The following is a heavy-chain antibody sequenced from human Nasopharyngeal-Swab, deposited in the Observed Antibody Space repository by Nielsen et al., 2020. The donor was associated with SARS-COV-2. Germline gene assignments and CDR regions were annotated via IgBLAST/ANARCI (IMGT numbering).Heavy chain of an antibody. CDR1: GFTFSSNY. V-gene: IGHV3-53*01. CDR3: ATGQVWSGYYTGIVDH. Sequence: GGSLRLSCAASGFTFSSNYMSWVRQAPGKGLEWVSVIYSGGSTYYADSVKGRFTISRDNSKNTLYLQMNSLRAEDTAVYYCATGQVWSGYYTGIVDHWGQGTLVTVSS. D-gene: IGHD3-3*01. J-gene: IGHJ4*02. CDR2: IYSGGST.